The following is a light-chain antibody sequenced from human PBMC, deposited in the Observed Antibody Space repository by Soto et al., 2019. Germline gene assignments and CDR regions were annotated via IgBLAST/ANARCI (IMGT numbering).Light chain of an antibody. J-gene: IGKJ1*01. CDR3: QQYNNWPPWT. Sequence: IVLTQSPGTLSLSPVERATLSCRASQSVSSSYLAWYQQKPGQAPRLLIYGASSRATGIPDRFSGSGSATEFTLTISSLQSEDFAVYYCQQYNNWPPWTFGQGTKVDIK. CDR2: GAS. V-gene: IGKV3-20*01. CDR1: QSVSSSY.